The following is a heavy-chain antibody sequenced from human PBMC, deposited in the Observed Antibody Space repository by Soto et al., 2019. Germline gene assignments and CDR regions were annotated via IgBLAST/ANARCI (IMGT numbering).Heavy chain of an antibody. CDR3: ATTLRPGVAVAEDYQYYYGMDV. CDR2: FLPIFRSA. V-gene: IGHV1-69*01. Sequence: QVQLVQSGAEVKKPGSSVKVSCKTSGDTFSDYAISWVREAPGQGLEWMGGFLPIFRSANYAQKFQDRVTITADESTGTSYMEVSSLRTQDTAVYYCATTLRPGVAVAEDYQYYYGMDVWGQGTAVTVSS. J-gene: IGHJ6*02. D-gene: IGHD6-19*01. CDR1: GDTFSDYA.